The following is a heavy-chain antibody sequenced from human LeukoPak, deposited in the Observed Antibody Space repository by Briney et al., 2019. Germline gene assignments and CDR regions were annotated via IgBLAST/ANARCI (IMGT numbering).Heavy chain of an antibody. J-gene: IGHJ5*02. D-gene: IGHD2-15*01. CDR1: GYTFTSYG. CDR3: ARLSPPIASFCSGGTCYSGGFDP. Sequence: ASVKVSCKASGYTFTSYGITWVRQAPGQGLEWMGWITTYNGNTYYAQNFQCRVTMTADTSTSTAYMEVRSLRSDDTAVYYCARLSPPIASFCSGGTCYSGGFDPWGQGTLVTVSS. V-gene: IGHV1-18*01. CDR2: ITTYNGNT.